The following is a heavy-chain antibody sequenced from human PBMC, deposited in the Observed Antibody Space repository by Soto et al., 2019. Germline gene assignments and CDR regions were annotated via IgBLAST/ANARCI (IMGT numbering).Heavy chain of an antibody. CDR1: GGSISSGGYY. CDR2: IYYSGST. J-gene: IGHJ4*02. Sequence: SETLSLTCTVSGGSISSGGYYWSWIRQHPGKGLEWIGYIYYSGSTYYNPSLKSRVTISVDTSKNQFSLKLSSVTAADTAVYYCARELQWLYYFDYWGQGTLVTVSS. V-gene: IGHV4-31*03. CDR3: ARELQWLYYFDY. D-gene: IGHD6-19*01.